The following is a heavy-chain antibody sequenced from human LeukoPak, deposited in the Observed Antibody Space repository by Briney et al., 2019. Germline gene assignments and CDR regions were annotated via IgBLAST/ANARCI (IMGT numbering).Heavy chain of an antibody. V-gene: IGHV3-48*03. CDR3: ARDTLAIAAAAVFDF. J-gene: IGHJ4*02. CDR1: GFTFSRYE. Sequence: PGGSLRLSCADSGFTFSRYEMNCVRQAPGEGLEWGSYISSSGSRIYYTASVKGRFTISRDNVKSSLYLQMNRLRVEDTALYYCARDTLAIAAAAVFDFWGQGTLVTVSS. CDR2: ISSSGSRI. D-gene: IGHD6-13*01.